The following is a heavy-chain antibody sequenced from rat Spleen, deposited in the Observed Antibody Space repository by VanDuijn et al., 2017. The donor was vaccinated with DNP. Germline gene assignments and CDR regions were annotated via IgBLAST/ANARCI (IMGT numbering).Heavy chain of an antibody. D-gene: IGHD1-10*01. J-gene: IGHJ3*01. Sequence: EVQLVESGGGLVQPGRSMTLSCAASGFTFSNYDMAWVRQAPKKGLEWVATISYDGSSTYYRDSVKGRFTISRDNAKSTLYLQMDSLRSEDTATYYCASLNNYNWFAYWGQGTLVTVSS. V-gene: IGHV5-7*01. CDR3: ASLNNYNWFAY. CDR1: GFTFSNYD. CDR2: ISYDGSST.